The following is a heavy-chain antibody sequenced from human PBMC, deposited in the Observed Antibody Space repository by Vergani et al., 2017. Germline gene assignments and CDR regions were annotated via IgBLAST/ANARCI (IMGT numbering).Heavy chain of an antibody. CDR1: GFTFSSYA. D-gene: IGHD1-26*01. V-gene: IGHV3-23*01. Sequence: EVQLLESGGGLVQPGGSLRLSCAASGFTFSSYAMSWVRQAPGKGLEWVSAISGSGGSTYYADSVKGRFTISRDNSKNTLYLQMNSLRAEDTAVYYCAKDPVHDTVVGAKNFDYWGQGTLVTVSS. J-gene: IGHJ4*02. CDR2: ISGSGGST. CDR3: AKDPVHDTVVGAKNFDY.